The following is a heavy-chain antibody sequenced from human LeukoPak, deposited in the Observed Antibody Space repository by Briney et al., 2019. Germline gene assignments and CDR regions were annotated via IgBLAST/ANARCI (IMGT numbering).Heavy chain of an antibody. CDR3: TTFYYGSRTSYFPRPFDY. Sequence: SVKVSCKASGGTFSSYPINWVRQAPGQGLEWMGGIIPIFGTPTYSQKFQGTVTITADESASTAYLELSSLRSEDTAVYYCTTFYYGSRTSYFPRPFDYWGQGTLVTVSS. V-gene: IGHV1-69*13. CDR1: GGTFSSYP. J-gene: IGHJ4*02. D-gene: IGHD3-22*01. CDR2: IIPIFGTP.